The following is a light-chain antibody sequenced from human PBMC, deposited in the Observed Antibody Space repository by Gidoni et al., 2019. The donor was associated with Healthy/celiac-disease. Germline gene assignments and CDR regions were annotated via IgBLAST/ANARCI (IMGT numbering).Light chain of an antibody. CDR3: QQYNNWPPFT. Sequence: EIVMTQSPATLSVSPGERATLSCRASQSVSSNLAGYQQKPGQAPRLLIYGASTRATGIPARFRGSGSGTEFTLTISSLQSEDFAVYYCQQYNNWPPFTFGPGTKVDIK. CDR1: QSVSSN. CDR2: GAS. V-gene: IGKV3-15*01. J-gene: IGKJ3*01.